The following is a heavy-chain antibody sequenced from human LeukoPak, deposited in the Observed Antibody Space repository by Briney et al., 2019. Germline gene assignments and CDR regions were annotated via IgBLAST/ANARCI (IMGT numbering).Heavy chain of an antibody. Sequence: ASVKVSCKASGYTFTSYDINWVRQAPGQGLEWMGWMNPNSGNTGYAQKFQGRVTMTRNTSISTAYMELSSLRSEDTAVYYCARGGMYTRDYYYGMDVWGQGTTVTVSS. J-gene: IGHJ6*02. CDR3: ARGGMYTRDYYYGMDV. CDR1: GYTFTSYD. CDR2: MNPNSGNT. V-gene: IGHV1-8*01. D-gene: IGHD1-14*01.